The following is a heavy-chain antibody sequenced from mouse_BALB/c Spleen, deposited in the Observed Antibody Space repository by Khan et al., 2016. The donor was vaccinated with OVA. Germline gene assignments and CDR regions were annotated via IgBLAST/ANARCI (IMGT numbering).Heavy chain of an antibody. V-gene: IGHV2-9*02. CDR3: ARLEDI. D-gene: IGHD1-3*01. J-gene: IGHJ2*01. Sequence: VQLQQSGPGLVAPSQSLSITCTVSGFSLTSYGVHWVRQPPGKGLEWLGVIWAGGSTNYNSALMSRLSIIKDNYTNQVFFKMNSLQTDDTAMYYCARLEDIWGQGTTLTVSS. CDR2: IWAGGST. CDR1: GFSLTSYG.